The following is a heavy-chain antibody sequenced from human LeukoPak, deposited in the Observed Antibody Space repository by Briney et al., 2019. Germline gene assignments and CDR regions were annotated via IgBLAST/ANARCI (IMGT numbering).Heavy chain of an antibody. D-gene: IGHD2-2*01. J-gene: IGHJ6*02. Sequence: ASVKVSCKASRYTFTSYGISSVRQAPGQRREWMGWISAYNGNTNYAQKLQGRVTMTTDTSTSTAYMELRRLRSDDTAVYSFTYSSTSSLLYYYYGMDVWGQGTTVTVSS. CDR2: ISAYNGNT. CDR1: RYTFTSYG. V-gene: IGHV1-18*01. CDR3: TYSSTSSLLYYYYGMDV.